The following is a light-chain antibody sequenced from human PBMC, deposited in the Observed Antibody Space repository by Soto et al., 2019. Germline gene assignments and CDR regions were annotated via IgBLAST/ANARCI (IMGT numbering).Light chain of an antibody. V-gene: IGLV2-11*01. CDR1: SSYVGRYSF. Sequence: QSALTQPRSVSGSPGQSVTISCTGTSSYVGRYSFVSWYQQHPGNAPNLILYDIYKRPSGVPDRFSGSKSGNTASLTISGLQAEDETDYYCCSHAGNSVVFGTGTKVTVL. J-gene: IGLJ1*01. CDR2: DIY. CDR3: CSHAGNSVV.